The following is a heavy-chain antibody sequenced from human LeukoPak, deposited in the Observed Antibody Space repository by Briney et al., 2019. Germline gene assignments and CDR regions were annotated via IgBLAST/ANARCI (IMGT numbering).Heavy chain of an antibody. CDR3: ARDGYYDTSGFRNY. CDR1: GFTFSDYA. V-gene: IGHV3-23*01. D-gene: IGHD3-22*01. CDR2: ISGGSSGST. J-gene: IGHJ4*02. Sequence: GGSLRLSCAASGFTFSDYAMSWVRQAPGKGLEWLSVISGGSSGSTYYADSVTGRFTVSRDNSKNTVDLQMNSLRAEDTAVYYCARDGYYDTSGFRNYWGQGTLVTVSS.